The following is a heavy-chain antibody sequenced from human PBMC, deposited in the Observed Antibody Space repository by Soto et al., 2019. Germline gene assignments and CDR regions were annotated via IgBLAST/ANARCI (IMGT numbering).Heavy chain of an antibody. Sequence: PSETLSLTCTVSGGSISSYYWSWIRQPPGEGLEWIGYIYYSGSTNYNPSLKSRVTISVDTSKNQFSLKLSSVTAADTAVYYCARTTAVPNTLRSRYFFDYWGQGTLVTVSS. J-gene: IGHJ4*02. CDR1: GGSISSYY. CDR3: ARTTAVPNTLRSRYFFDY. V-gene: IGHV4-59*01. D-gene: IGHD4-17*01. CDR2: IYYSGST.